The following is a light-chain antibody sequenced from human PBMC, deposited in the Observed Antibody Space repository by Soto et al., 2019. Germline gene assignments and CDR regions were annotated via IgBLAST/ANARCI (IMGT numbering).Light chain of an antibody. CDR2: LGS. Sequence: EIVLTQSPLSLPATPGEPASISCRSSRNLLHSNGYYYLDWYLQKPGQSPQLLIYLGSNRASGVPDRFSGSGSGTDFTLTISRVEAEDVGVYFCAQGLATPFTFGGGTKVDIK. V-gene: IGKV2-28*01. CDR1: RNLLHSNGYYY. CDR3: AQGLATPFT. J-gene: IGKJ4*01.